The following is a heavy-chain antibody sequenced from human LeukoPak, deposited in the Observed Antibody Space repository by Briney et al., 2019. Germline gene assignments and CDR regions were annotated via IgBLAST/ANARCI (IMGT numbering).Heavy chain of an antibody. Sequence: SETLSLTCTVSGGSISSYYWSWIRQPPGKGLEWIAYIYYTGSTNYNPSLKSRVTISVDTSKNQFSLKLSSVTAADTAVYYCARGPVRDSSSWYHLDPWGQGTLVTVSS. CDR2: IYYTGST. D-gene: IGHD6-13*01. V-gene: IGHV4-59*12. CDR1: GGSISSYY. CDR3: ARGPVRDSSSWYHLDP. J-gene: IGHJ5*02.